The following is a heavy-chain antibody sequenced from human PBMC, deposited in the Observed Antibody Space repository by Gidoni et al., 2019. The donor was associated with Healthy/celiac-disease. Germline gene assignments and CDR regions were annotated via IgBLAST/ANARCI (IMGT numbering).Heavy chain of an antibody. D-gene: IGHD2-15*01. CDR2: INHSGST. Sequence: QVQLQQWGAGLLKPSETLSLTCAVYGGSFRGYYWSWIRQPPGKGLEWIGEINHSGSTNYNPSLKSRVTISVDTSKNQFSLKLSAVTAADTAVYYCARRVVRRVAFDIWGQGTMVTVSS. CDR1: GGSFRGYY. CDR3: ARRVVRRVAFDI. V-gene: IGHV4-34*01. J-gene: IGHJ3*02.